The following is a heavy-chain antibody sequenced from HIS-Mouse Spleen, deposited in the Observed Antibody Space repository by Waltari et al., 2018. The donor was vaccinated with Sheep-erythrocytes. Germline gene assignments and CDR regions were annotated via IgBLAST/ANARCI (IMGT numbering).Heavy chain of an antibody. CDR3: ARVASGATFDY. J-gene: IGHJ4*02. CDR1: VFTFNTYS. Sequence: SCAASVFTFNTYSMTWARQAPGKGLEWVSSISSSSSYIYYADSVKGRFPISRDNAKNSLYLQMNSLRAEDTAVYYCARVASGATFDYWGQGTLVTVSS. CDR2: ISSSSSYI. V-gene: IGHV3-21*01. D-gene: IGHD1-26*01.